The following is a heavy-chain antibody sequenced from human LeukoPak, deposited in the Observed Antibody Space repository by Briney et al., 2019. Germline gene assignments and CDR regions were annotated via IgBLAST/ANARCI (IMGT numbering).Heavy chain of an antibody. V-gene: IGHV3-9*01. CDR3: AKDSSSSWYRGSNWFDP. J-gene: IGHJ5*02. CDR1: GFTFDDYA. D-gene: IGHD6-13*01. Sequence: GGSLRLSCAASGFTFDDYAMHWVRQAPGKGLEWVSGISWNSGSIGYADSVKGRFTISRDNAKNSLYLQMNSLRAEETALYYCAKDSSSSWYRGSNWFDPWGQGTLVTVSS. CDR2: ISWNSGSI.